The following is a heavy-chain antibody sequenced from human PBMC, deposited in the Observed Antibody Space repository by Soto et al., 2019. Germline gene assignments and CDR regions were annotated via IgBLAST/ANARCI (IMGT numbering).Heavy chain of an antibody. CDR1: GFTFSTCW. CDR2: INQDGSER. V-gene: IGHV3-7*01. J-gene: IGHJ4*02. CDR3: VKDNRGSY. D-gene: IGHD3-10*01. Sequence: PGGSLRLSCAASGFTFSTCWMIWVRQAPGKGLEWVANINQDGSERYYVDSVKGRFTISRDNAKNSLYLQMNSLRAEDTAVYYCVKDNRGSYWGQGTLVTVSS.